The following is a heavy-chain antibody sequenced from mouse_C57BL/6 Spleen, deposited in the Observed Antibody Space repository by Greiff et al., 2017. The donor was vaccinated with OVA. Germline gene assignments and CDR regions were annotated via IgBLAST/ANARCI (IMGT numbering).Heavy chain of an antibody. CDR2: ISDGGSYT. Sequence: EVKVEESGGGLVKPGGSLKLSCAASGFTFSSYAMSWVRQTPEKRLEWVATISDGGSYTYYPDNVKGRFTISRDNAKNNLYLQMSHLKSEDTAMYYCARDGDYDYDEGAWFAYWGQGTLVTVSA. CDR1: GFTFSSYA. J-gene: IGHJ3*01. V-gene: IGHV5-4*01. CDR3: ARDGDYDYDEGAWFAY. D-gene: IGHD2-4*01.